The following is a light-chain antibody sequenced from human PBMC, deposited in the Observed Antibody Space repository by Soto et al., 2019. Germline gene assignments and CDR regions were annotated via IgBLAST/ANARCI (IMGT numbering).Light chain of an antibody. CDR3: QQYHTTPWT. J-gene: IGKJ1*01. CDR2: WAS. V-gene: IGKV4-1*01. CDR1: QSVLYSSNNKNY. Sequence: DIVMTQSPDSLAVSLGERATINCKSSQSVLYSSNNKNYLAWYQQKPGQPPKLLIYWASTRESGVPDRFSGSGSGTDFTLTISGLQAEDVAVYYCQQYHTTPWTFGQGTKVEIK.